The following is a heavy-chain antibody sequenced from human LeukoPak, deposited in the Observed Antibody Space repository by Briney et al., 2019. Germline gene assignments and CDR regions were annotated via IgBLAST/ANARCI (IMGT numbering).Heavy chain of an antibody. CDR1: GFTFSSYG. V-gene: IGHV3-30*03. Sequence: PGGSLRLSCAASGFTFSSYGMHWVRQAPGKGLEWVAVISYDGSNKYYADSVKGRFTISRDNSKNTLYPQMNSLRAEDTAVYYCARVEDLALPSWGQGTLVTVSS. D-gene: IGHD1-26*01. J-gene: IGHJ5*02. CDR2: ISYDGSNK. CDR3: ARVEDLALPS.